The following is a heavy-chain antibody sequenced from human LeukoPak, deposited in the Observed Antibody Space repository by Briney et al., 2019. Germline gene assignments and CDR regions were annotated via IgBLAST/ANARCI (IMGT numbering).Heavy chain of an antibody. Sequence: GGSLRLSCAASGITLSSYDMHWVRQAPGQGLEWMGWINPNSGGTDYAQKFQGRVTMTRDTSLSTAYMELSRPRSDDTAVYYCTRATSVVVPAADHYYYGMDVWGQGTTVTVSS. CDR3: TRATSVVVPAADHYYYGMDV. D-gene: IGHD2-2*01. V-gene: IGHV1-2*02. CDR2: INPNSGGT. CDR1: GITLSSYD. J-gene: IGHJ6*02.